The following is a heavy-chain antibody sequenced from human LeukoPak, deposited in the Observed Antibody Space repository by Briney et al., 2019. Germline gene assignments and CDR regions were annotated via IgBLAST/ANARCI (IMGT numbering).Heavy chain of an antibody. CDR3: AKDRVFVPASMDDY. CDR2: ISGSGGST. Sequence: GGSLRLSCAASGFTFSSYAMSWVRQTPGKGLEWVSAISGSGGSTFYAGSVRGRFTISRDNSKNTLYLQMNSLRAEDTAVYSCAKDRVFVPASMDDYWGPRTLVTVSS. CDR1: GFTFSSYA. V-gene: IGHV3-23*01. D-gene: IGHD2-2*01. J-gene: IGHJ4*02.